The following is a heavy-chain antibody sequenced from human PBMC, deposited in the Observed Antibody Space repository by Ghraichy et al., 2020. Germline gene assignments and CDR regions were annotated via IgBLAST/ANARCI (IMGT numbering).Heavy chain of an antibody. CDR1: GGTFSSYT. J-gene: IGHJ4*02. CDR3: ARGQQLVSSYFDY. V-gene: IGHV1-69*13. CDR2: IIPIITTA. D-gene: IGHD6-6*01. Sequence: SVKVSCKASGGTFSSYTITWVRLARGQGLEWMGGIIPIITTAIYAQKFQGRVTITADESTGTAYMELSRLRSEDTAVYYCARGQQLVSSYFDYWGQGTLVTVSS.